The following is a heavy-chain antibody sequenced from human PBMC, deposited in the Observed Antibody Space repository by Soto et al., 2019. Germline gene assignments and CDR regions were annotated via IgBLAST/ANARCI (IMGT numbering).Heavy chain of an antibody. CDR1: GYTFTSYG. Sequence: ASVKVSCKASGYTFTSYGISWVRQAPGQGLEWMGWISAYNGNTNYAQKLQGGVTMTTDTSTSTAYMELRSLRSDDTAVYYCARVPTITIFGVVTHLLYPPYFDYWGQGTLVTVSS. D-gene: IGHD3-3*01. V-gene: IGHV1-18*01. J-gene: IGHJ4*02. CDR2: ISAYNGNT. CDR3: ARVPTITIFGVVTHLLYPPYFDY.